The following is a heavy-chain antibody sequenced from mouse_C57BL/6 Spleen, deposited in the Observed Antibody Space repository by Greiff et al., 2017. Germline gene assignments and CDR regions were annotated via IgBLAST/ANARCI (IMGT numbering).Heavy chain of an antibody. Sequence: QLQQSGPVLVKPGASVKMSCKASGYTFTDYYMNWVKQSHGKSLEWIGVINPYNGGTSYNQKFKGKATLTVDKSSSTAYMELNSLTSEDSAVYYCAAPYGNYIYYAMDYWGQGTSVTVSS. CDR2: INPYNGGT. CDR1: GYTFTDYY. V-gene: IGHV1-19*01. D-gene: IGHD2-1*01. CDR3: AAPYGNYIYYAMDY. J-gene: IGHJ4*01.